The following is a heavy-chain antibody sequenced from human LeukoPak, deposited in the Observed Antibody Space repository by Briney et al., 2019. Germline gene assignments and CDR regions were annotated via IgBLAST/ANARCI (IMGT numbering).Heavy chain of an antibody. D-gene: IGHD6-6*01. Sequence: GGSLRLSCAASGFTFSSYAMHWVRQAPGKGLEWVAVISYDGSNKYYADSVKGRFTISRDNSKNTLYLQMNSLRAEDTAVYYCARSRSSSSIDYWGQGTLATVSS. V-gene: IGHV3-30-3*01. J-gene: IGHJ4*02. CDR3: ARSRSSSSIDY. CDR1: GFTFSSYA. CDR2: ISYDGSNK.